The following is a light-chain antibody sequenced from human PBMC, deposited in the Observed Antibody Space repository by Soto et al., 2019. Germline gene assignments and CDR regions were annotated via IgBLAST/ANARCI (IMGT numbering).Light chain of an antibody. CDR1: QSISTY. J-gene: IGKJ5*01. V-gene: IGKV1-39*01. Sequence: DIQLTQSPSPLSASVVARVAITCLPSQSISTYLNWYQQKPGKAPKVLIYAASNMQSGVPPRFSGSGSGTDFTLTISSLQPEDAAVYFCQQSYRTPITFGQGTRLEIK. CDR2: AAS. CDR3: QQSYRTPIT.